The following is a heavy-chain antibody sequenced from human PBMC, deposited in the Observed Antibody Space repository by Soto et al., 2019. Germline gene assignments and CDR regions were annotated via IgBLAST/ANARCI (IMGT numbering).Heavy chain of an antibody. V-gene: IGHV4-30-2*01. CDR1: GGSISSGGYS. CDR2: IYHSGST. D-gene: IGHD3-9*01. J-gene: IGHJ5*02. Sequence: PSETLSLTCAVSGGSISSGGYSWSWIRQPPGKGLEWIGYIYHSGSTYYNPSLKSRVTISVDRSKNQFSLKLSSVTAADTAVYYCARTYYDILTRGWFDPWGQGTLVTVSS. CDR3: ARTYYDILTRGWFDP.